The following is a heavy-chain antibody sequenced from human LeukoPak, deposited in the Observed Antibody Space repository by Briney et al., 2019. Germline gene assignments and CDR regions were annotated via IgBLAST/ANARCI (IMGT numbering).Heavy chain of an antibody. CDR2: IYSGGST. CDR1: GFTVSSNY. Sequence: GGSLRLSCAASGFTVSSNYMSWVRQAPGKGLEWVSVIYSGGSTYYADSVKGRFTISRHNSKNTLYLQMNSLRAEDTAVYYCANMGIAAAATYFDYWGQGTLVTVSS. J-gene: IGHJ4*02. D-gene: IGHD6-13*01. V-gene: IGHV3-53*01. CDR3: ANMGIAAAATYFDY.